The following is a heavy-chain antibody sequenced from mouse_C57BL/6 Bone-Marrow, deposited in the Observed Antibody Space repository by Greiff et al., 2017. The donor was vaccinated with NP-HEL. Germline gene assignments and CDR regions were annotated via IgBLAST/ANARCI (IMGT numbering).Heavy chain of an antibody. CDR2: ISSGSSTI. Sequence: EVKLMESGGGLVKPGGSLKLSCAASGFTFSDYGMHWVRQAPEQGLEWVAYISSGSSTIYYADTVKGRFTISRDNAKNTLFLQMTSLRSEDTAMYYCAILLPYAMDYWGQGTSVTVSS. J-gene: IGHJ4*01. D-gene: IGHD2-1*01. CDR1: GFTFSDYG. V-gene: IGHV5-17*01. CDR3: AILLPYAMDY.